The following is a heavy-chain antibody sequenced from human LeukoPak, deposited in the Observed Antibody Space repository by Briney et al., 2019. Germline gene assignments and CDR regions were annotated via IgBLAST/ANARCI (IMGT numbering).Heavy chain of an antibody. CDR3: AREQVAYGSGSYLGY. D-gene: IGHD3-10*01. Sequence: ASVKVSCKASGYTFTSYYMHWVRQAPGQGLEWMGIINPSGGSTSYAQKFQSRVTMTRDTSTSTVYMELSSLRSEDTAVYYCAREQVAYGSGSYLGYWGQGTLVTVSS. CDR1: GYTFTSYY. CDR2: INPSGGST. V-gene: IGHV1-46*01. J-gene: IGHJ4*02.